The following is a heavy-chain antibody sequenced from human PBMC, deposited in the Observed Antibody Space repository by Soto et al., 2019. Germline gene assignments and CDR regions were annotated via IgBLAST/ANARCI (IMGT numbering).Heavy chain of an antibody. V-gene: IGHV1-18*01. CDR3: ARLKSEDLAYCGGDCYSNDY. D-gene: IGHD2-21*02. Sequence: AASVKVSCKASGYTFTSYGISWVRQAPGQGLEWMGWISAYNGNTNYAQKLQGRVTMTTDTSTSTAYMELRSLRSDDTAVYYCARLKSEDLAYCGGDCYSNDYWGQGTLVTVSS. CDR2: ISAYNGNT. CDR1: GYTFTSYG. J-gene: IGHJ4*02.